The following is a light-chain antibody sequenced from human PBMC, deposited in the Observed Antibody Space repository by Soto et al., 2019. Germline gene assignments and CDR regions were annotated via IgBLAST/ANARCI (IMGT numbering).Light chain of an antibody. CDR3: QKYNGAPPHT. J-gene: IGKJ4*01. CDR2: AAS. Sequence: DMQMTQSPSSLSASVGDRVTITCRASQGISNYSAWYQQNPGKVAKLLIYAASTLQAVVPSPFSASGSGTDFTLTISSLQPEDVATYYCQKYNGAPPHTFGGGTKVEIK. V-gene: IGKV1-27*01. CDR1: QGISNY.